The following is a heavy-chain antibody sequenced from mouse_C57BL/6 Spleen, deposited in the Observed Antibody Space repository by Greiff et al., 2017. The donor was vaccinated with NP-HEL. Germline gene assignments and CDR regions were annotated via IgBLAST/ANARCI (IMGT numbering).Heavy chain of an antibody. J-gene: IGHJ2*01. Sequence: QVQLQQPGAELVRPGTSVKLSCKASGYTFTSYWMHWVKQRPGQGLEWIGVIDPSDSYTNYNQKFKGKATLTVDTSSSTAYMQLSSLTSEDSAVYYCARGGWDKDYFDYWGQGTTLTVSS. D-gene: IGHD4-1*01. CDR3: ARGGWDKDYFDY. CDR1: GYTFTSYW. CDR2: IDPSDSYT. V-gene: IGHV1-59*01.